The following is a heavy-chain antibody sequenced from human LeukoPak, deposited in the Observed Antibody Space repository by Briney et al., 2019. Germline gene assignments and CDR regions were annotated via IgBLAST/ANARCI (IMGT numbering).Heavy chain of an antibody. Sequence: SETLSLTCTVSGGSISSYYWSWIRQPAGKGLEWIGRIYTSGSTNYNPSLKSRVTMSVDTSKNQFSLKLSSVTAADTAVYYCARDRHYYDSSGSTEYFQHWGQGTLVTVST. CDR1: GGSISSYY. V-gene: IGHV4-4*07. CDR2: IYTSGST. CDR3: ARDRHYYDSSGSTEYFQH. D-gene: IGHD3-22*01. J-gene: IGHJ1*01.